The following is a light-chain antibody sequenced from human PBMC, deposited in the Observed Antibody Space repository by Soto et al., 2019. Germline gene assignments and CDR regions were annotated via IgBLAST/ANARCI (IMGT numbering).Light chain of an antibody. Sequence: EIVLTQSPGTLSLSPGERATLSCRASQSVSSYLAWYQQKPGQAPRLLIYDASNRATGIPARFSGSGSGTDFTLTISSLEPEDFAVYYCQQRSNWPRGFGQGTKVDI. CDR1: QSVSSY. CDR2: DAS. J-gene: IGKJ1*01. V-gene: IGKV3-11*01. CDR3: QQRSNWPRG.